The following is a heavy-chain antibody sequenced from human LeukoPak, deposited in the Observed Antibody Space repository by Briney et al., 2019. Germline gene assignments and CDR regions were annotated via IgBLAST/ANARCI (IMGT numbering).Heavy chain of an antibody. D-gene: IGHD6-13*01. V-gene: IGHV3-30-3*01. Sequence: GGSLRLSCAASGFTFSSYAMHWVRQAPGKGLEWVAVILYDGSNKYYADSVKGRFTISRDNSKNTLYLQMNSLRAEDTAVYYCARDGMVAAAGFYFDYWGQGTLVTVSS. CDR3: ARDGMVAAAGFYFDY. CDR2: ILYDGSNK. CDR1: GFTFSSYA. J-gene: IGHJ4*02.